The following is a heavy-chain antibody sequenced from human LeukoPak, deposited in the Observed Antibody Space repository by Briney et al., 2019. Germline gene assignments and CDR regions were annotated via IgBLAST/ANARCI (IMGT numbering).Heavy chain of an antibody. CDR2: ISSDGSTT. CDR1: GFTISSYL. J-gene: IGHJ4*02. CDR3: ARTAAGPEY. V-gene: IGHV3-74*01. D-gene: IGHD6-19*01. Sequence: VGSLRLSCVASGFTISSYLVRSVRQAPGKGRVWVSRISSDGSTTNYADSVKGRFTISRDNAKNTLYLQMNSLTGEDTAVYFCARTAAGPEYWGQGTRVTVSS.